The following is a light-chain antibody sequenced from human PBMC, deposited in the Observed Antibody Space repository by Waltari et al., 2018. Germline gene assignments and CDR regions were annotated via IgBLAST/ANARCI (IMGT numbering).Light chain of an antibody. CDR3: QHYVRLPAT. CDR2: GTS. CDR1: QSVSRA. V-gene: IGKV3-20*01. Sequence: SCRSSQSVSRALAWYQQKPGQAPRLLIYGTSNRATSIPDRFSGSGSGTDFSLTISRLGPEDVAVYFCQHYVRLPATFGQGTKVEIK. J-gene: IGKJ1*01.